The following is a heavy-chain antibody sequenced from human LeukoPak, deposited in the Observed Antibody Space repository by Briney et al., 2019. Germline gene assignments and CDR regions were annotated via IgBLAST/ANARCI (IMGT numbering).Heavy chain of an antibody. V-gene: IGHV4-4*07. J-gene: IGHJ4*02. D-gene: IGHD3-10*01. Sequence: SETLSLTCTVSGGSISSYYWSWIRQPAGKGLEWIGRIYTSGSTNYNPSLKSRVTISVDTSKNQFSLKLSSVTAADTAVYYCASFDYYGSGSYYTLDYWGQGTLVTVSS. CDR3: ASFDYYGSGSYYTLDY. CDR1: GGSISSYY. CDR2: IYTSGST.